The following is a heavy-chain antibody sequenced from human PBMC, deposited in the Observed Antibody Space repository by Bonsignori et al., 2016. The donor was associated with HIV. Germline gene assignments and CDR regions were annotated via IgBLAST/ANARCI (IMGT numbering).Heavy chain of an antibody. J-gene: IGHJ4*02. D-gene: IGHD1-26*01. CDR3: AREARGIEWELRREDY. Sequence: WIRQPPGKGLEWIGSIYHSGSTYYNPSLKSRVTISVDTSKNQFSLKLSSVTAADTAVYYCAREARGIEWELRREDYWGQGTLVTVSS. V-gene: IGHV4-38-2*02. CDR2: IYHSGST.